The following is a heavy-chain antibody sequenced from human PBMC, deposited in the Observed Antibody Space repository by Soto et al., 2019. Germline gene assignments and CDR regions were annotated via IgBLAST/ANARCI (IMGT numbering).Heavy chain of an antibody. D-gene: IGHD3-3*01. Sequence: EVHLVESGGGLVQPGGSLRLSYEASGVTVNNCFMTWVRQAPGKGLEWVSTISDGGSTYYADSVNGRFIFSRDSSRNTVYLQMNSLRAGDTAVYYCARDTLGGAYDFCHGGQGTLVTVSS. V-gene: IGHV3-66*01. CDR1: GVTVNNCF. J-gene: IGHJ4*02. CDR3: ARDTLGGAYDFCH. CDR2: ISDGGST.